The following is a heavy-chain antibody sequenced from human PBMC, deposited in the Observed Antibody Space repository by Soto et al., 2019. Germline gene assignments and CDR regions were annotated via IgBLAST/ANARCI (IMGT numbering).Heavy chain of an antibody. D-gene: IGHD2-21*01. Sequence: ASVKVSCKASGYTFTSYYMHWVRQAPGQGLEWMGIINPSGGSTSYAQKFQGRVTMTRDTSTSTVYMELSSLRSEDTAVYYFARERHCGGECYTFDYWGQGTLVTVSS. V-gene: IGHV1-46*01. J-gene: IGHJ4*02. CDR3: ARERHCGGECYTFDY. CDR2: INPSGGST. CDR1: GYTFTSYY.